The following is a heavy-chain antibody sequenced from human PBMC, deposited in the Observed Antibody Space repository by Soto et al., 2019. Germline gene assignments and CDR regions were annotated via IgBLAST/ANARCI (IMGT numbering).Heavy chain of an antibody. CDR1: GGSFNDYY. D-gene: IGHD6-19*01. Sequence: SETLSLTCAVYGGSFNDYYWSWIRQPPGKGLEWIGEINHSGSANYNPSLKSRVTISVDTSKNQFSLKLSSVTAADTAVYHCARVAVSYDYYAMDVWGQGTTVTVSS. CDR3: ARVAVSYDYYAMDV. J-gene: IGHJ6*02. CDR2: INHSGSA. V-gene: IGHV4-34*01.